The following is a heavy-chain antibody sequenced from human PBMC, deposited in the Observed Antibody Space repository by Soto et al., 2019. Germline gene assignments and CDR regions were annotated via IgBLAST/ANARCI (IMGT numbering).Heavy chain of an antibody. CDR1: GFTFSSYG. J-gene: IGHJ6*02. D-gene: IGHD4-4*01. Sequence: QVQLVESGGGVVQPGRSLRLSCAASGFTFSSYGMHWVRQAPGKGLEWVAVIWYDGSNKYYADSVKGRFTISRDNSKNTLYLQMNSLRAEDTAVYYCASEFTVTTLPGGMDVWGQGTTVTVSS. V-gene: IGHV3-33*01. CDR2: IWYDGSNK. CDR3: ASEFTVTTLPGGMDV.